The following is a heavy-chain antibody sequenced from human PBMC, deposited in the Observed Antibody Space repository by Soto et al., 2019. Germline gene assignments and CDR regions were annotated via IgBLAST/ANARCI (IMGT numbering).Heavy chain of an antibody. CDR2: ISGSGGST. V-gene: IGHV3-23*01. J-gene: IGHJ4*02. D-gene: IGHD6-19*01. CDR1: GFTFSSYA. CDR3: AKRGYSSGWSHYFDY. Sequence: PGGSLRLSCAASGFTFSSYAMSWVRQAPGKGLEWVSAISGSGGSTYYADSVKGRFTISRDNSKNTLYLQMNSLRAEDTAVYYCAKRGYSSGWSHYFDYWGQGTLVTVSS.